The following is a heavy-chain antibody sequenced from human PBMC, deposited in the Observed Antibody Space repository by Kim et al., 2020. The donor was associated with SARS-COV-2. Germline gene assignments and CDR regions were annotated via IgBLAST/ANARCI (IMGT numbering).Heavy chain of an antibody. CDR3: AKTGIRGYFDY. J-gene: IGHJ4*02. CDR2: ISWNSGSI. D-gene: IGHD3-10*01. V-gene: IGHV3-9*01. CDR1: GFTFDDYA. Sequence: GGSLRLSCAASGFTFDDYAMHWVRQAPGKGLEWVSGISWNSGSIGYADSVKGRFTISRDNAKNSLYLQMNSLRAEDTALYYCAKTGIRGYFDYWGQGTLVTVSS.